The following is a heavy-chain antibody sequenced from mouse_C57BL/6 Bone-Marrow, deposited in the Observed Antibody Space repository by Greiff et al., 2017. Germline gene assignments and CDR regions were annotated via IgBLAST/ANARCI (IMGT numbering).Heavy chain of an antibody. CDR2: IDPSDSYT. Sequence: QVQLQQPGAELVMPGASVKLSCKASGYTFTSYWMHWVKQRPGQGLEWIGEIDPSDSYTNYNQKFKGKSTLTVDKSSSTAYMQLSSLTSEDSAVYYCAREGFYYFDDWGRGTTLTVSS. D-gene: IGHD3-3*01. V-gene: IGHV1-69*01. CDR1: GYTFTSYW. CDR3: AREGFYYFDD. J-gene: IGHJ2*01.